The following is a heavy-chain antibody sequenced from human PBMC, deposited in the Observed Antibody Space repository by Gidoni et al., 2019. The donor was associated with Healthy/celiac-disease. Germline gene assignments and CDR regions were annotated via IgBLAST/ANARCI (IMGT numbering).Heavy chain of an antibody. Sequence: QVQLVQSGAEAKKPGSSVKVSCKASGGTFSSYAISWVRQAPGQGLEWMGGIIPCFVTANYAQKCQGRVTITADESTSTAYMELSSLRSEDTAVYYCAREQRITIFGVVIYGDAFDIWGQGTMVTVSS. D-gene: IGHD3-3*01. CDR3: AREQRITIFGVVIYGDAFDI. V-gene: IGHV1-69*01. J-gene: IGHJ3*02. CDR1: GGTFSSYA. CDR2: IIPCFVTA.